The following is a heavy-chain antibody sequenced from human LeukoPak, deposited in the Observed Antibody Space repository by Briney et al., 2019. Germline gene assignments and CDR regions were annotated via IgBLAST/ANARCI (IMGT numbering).Heavy chain of an antibody. CDR3: ARERVGGLSYFDY. V-gene: IGHV4-31*03. J-gene: IGHJ4*02. Sequence: SQTLSLTCTVSGGSISSGGYYWSWIRQLPGKGLEWIGYIYYSGSTYYNPSLKSRVTMSVDTSKNQFSLKLSSVTAADTAVYYCARERVGGLSYFDYWGQGTLVTVSS. CDR1: GGSISSGGYY. D-gene: IGHD3-3*01. CDR2: IYYSGST.